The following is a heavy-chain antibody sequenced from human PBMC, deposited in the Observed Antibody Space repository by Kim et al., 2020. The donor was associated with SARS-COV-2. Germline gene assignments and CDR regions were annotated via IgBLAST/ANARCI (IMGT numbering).Heavy chain of an antibody. J-gene: IGHJ6*02. CDR3: AKVDLSSWYGLGYYYGMDV. Sequence: GGSLRLSCAASGFTFSSYAMSWVRQAPGKGLEWVSAISGSGGSTYYADSVKGRFTISRDNSKNTLYLQMNSLRAEDTAVYYCAKVDLSSWYGLGYYYGMDVWGQGTTVTVSS. D-gene: IGHD6-13*01. V-gene: IGHV3-23*01. CDR2: ISGSGGST. CDR1: GFTFSSYA.